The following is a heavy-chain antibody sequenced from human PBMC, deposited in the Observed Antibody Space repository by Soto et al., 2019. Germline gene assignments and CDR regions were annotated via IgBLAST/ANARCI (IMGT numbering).Heavy chain of an antibody. CDR3: AKDRSVDTRDWFDP. CDR1: GFTFGTYA. Sequence: PGESLKISCAASGFTFGTYAMNWVRQAPGKGLEWVSGISGSGGSTYYTDSVKGRFTISRDNSKNTLYLQVNSLRADDTAVYYCAKDRSVDTRDWFDPWGQGTLVIVSS. V-gene: IGHV3-23*01. CDR2: ISGSGGST. D-gene: IGHD5-18*01. J-gene: IGHJ5*02.